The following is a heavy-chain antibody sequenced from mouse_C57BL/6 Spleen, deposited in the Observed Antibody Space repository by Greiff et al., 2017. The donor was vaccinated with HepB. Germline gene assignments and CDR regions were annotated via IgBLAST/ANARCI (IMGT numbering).Heavy chain of an antibody. J-gene: IGHJ2*01. CDR2: IDPSDSYT. CDR3: ARGCRTYFDY. V-gene: IGHV1-69*01. Sequence: VQLQQPGAELVMPGASVKLSCKASGYTFTSYWMHWVKQRPGQGLEWIGEIDPSDSYTNYNQKFKGKSTLTVDKSSSTAYMQLSSLTSEDSAVYYCARGCRTYFDYWGQGTTLTVSS. CDR1: GYTFTSYW.